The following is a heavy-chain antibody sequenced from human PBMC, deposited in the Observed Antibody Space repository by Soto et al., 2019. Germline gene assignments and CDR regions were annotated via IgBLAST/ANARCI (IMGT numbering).Heavy chain of an antibody. CDR2: ISGSGGST. CDR3: AKGTDYYGSGSYHRRVRFHGMDV. D-gene: IGHD3-10*01. Sequence: PGGSLRLSCAASGFTFSSYAMSWVRQAPGKGLEWVSAISGSGGSTYYADSVKGRFTISRDNSKNTLYLQMNSLRAEDTAVYYCAKGTDYYGSGSYHRRVRFHGMDVWGQGSTVTVSS. CDR1: GFTFSSYA. V-gene: IGHV3-23*01. J-gene: IGHJ6*02.